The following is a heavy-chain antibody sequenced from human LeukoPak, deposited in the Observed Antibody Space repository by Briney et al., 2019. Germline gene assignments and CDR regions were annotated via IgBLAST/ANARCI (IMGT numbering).Heavy chain of an antibody. CDR1: GYTFTGYY. CDR3: ARVRYSYGFNY. J-gene: IGHJ4*02. CDR2: INPNSGGT. V-gene: IGHV1-2*06. Sequence: ASVKVSCKASGYTFTGYYMHWVRQAPGQGLEWMGRINPNSGGTNYAQKFQGRVTMTRDTSIRTAYMELSRLRSDDTAVYYCARVRYSYGFNYWGQGTLVTVSS. D-gene: IGHD5-18*01.